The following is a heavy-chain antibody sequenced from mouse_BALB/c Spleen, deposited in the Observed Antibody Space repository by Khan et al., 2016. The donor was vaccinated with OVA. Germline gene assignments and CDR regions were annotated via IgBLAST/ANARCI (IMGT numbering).Heavy chain of an antibody. Sequence: EVQLQESGPGLVKPSQSLSLTCTVTGYSITSEYTWNWIRQFPGNKLEWMGFISYSGNTRYNPSLKSRISIIRDPSKNQFFLQLNSVTSEDTATYCVARKDYYDYDPFPYWGQGTLVTVSA. J-gene: IGHJ3*01. V-gene: IGHV3-2*02. CDR2: ISYSGNT. D-gene: IGHD2-4*01. CDR1: GYSITSEYT. CDR3: ARKDYYDYDPFPY.